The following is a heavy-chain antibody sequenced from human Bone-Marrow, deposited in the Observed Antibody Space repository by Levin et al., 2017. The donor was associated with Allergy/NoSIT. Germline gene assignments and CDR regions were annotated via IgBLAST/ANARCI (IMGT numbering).Heavy chain of an antibody. CDR3: EREFVVVVVATAPPRDSDAFDI. V-gene: IGHV1-46*01. D-gene: IGHD2-15*01. J-gene: IGHJ3*02. CDR1: GYTFTSYY. CDR2: INPSGGSP. Sequence: AASVKVSCKASGYTFTSYYMHWVRQAPGQGLEWMGIINPSGGSPTYAQKFQGRVTMTRDTSTSTVYMERSSLRSEDTAVYYCEREFVVVVVATAPPRDSDAFDIWGQGTMVTVSS.